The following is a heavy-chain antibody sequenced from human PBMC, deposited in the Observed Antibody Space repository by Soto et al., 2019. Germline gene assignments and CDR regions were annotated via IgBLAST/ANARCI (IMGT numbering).Heavy chain of an antibody. J-gene: IGHJ5*02. V-gene: IGHV4-39*01. CDR2: IYYSGST. D-gene: IGHD3-10*01. CDR1: GGSISSSSYY. CDR3: AFYGLGWFDP. Sequence: PSETLSLTCTVSGGSISSSSYYWGWIRQPPGKGLEWIGSIYYSGSTYYNPSLKSRVTISVDTSKNQFSLKLSSVTAADTAVYYCAFYGLGWFDPWGQGTLVTVSS.